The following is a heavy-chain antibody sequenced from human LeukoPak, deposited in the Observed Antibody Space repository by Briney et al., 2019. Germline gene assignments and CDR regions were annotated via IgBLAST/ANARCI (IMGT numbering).Heavy chain of an antibody. CDR1: GFTFSSHG. J-gene: IGHJ4*02. Sequence: EPGGSLRPSCAASGFTFSSHGMHWVRQAPGRGLGWVALISEDGSNEYYADSVRGRFAISRDTSKTTLHLQMNSLRPEDTALYYCANLISYGGKGFWGQGTQVTVSS. CDR2: ISEDGSNE. V-gene: IGHV3-30*18. D-gene: IGHD5-18*01. CDR3: ANLISYGGKGF.